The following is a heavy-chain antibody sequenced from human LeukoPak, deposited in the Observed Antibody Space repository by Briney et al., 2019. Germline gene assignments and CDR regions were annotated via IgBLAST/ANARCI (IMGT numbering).Heavy chain of an antibody. CDR1: GFTFSSYS. D-gene: IGHD2-15*01. Sequence: GGSLRLSCAASGFTFSSYSMNWVRQAPGKGLEWVSYISSSSSTIYYADSVKGGFTISRDNAKNSLYLQMNSLRAEDTAVYYCARAGGYCSGGSCHGGFDYWGQGTLVTVSS. J-gene: IGHJ4*02. CDR3: ARAGGYCSGGSCHGGFDY. CDR2: ISSSSSTI. V-gene: IGHV3-48*01.